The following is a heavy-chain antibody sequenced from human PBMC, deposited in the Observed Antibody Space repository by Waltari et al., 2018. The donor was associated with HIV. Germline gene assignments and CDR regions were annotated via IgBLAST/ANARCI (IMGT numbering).Heavy chain of an antibody. J-gene: IGHJ5*02. Sequence: QVQLQQWGAGLLQPSETLSLTCAVYGGSFSGYYWSWIRQPPGKGLEWIGEINHSGSTNYNPSLKSRVTISVDTSKNQFSLKLSSVTAADTAVYYCARGHDYGDYNNWFDPWGQGTLVTVSS. CDR1: GGSFSGYY. CDR3: ARGHDYGDYNNWFDP. V-gene: IGHV4-34*01. D-gene: IGHD4-17*01. CDR2: INHSGST.